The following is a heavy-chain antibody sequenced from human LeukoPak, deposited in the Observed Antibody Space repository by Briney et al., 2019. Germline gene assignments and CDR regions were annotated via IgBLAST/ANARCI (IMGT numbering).Heavy chain of an antibody. D-gene: IGHD3-10*01. J-gene: IGHJ6*02. CDR3: ARAGFGELPSYGMDV. CDR2: INPNSGGT. V-gene: IGHV1-2*02. Sequence: ASVKVSCKASGYTFTGYYMHWVREDPGQGLEWMGWINPNSGGTNYAQKFQGRVTMTRDTSISTAYMELSRLRSDDTAVYYCARAGFGELPSYGMDVWGQGTTVTVSS. CDR1: GYTFTGYY.